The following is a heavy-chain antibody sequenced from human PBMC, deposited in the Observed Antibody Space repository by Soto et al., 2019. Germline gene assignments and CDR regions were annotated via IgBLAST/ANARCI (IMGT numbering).Heavy chain of an antibody. D-gene: IGHD1-26*01. CDR3: AKVSRGQPSPRFDH. CDR2: ISGSGRST. V-gene: IGHV3-23*01. J-gene: IGHJ5*02. Sequence: PGGSLRLSCAASGFTFSSYAMSWVRQAPGKGLEWVSAISGSGRSTYYADSVKGRFTISRDNSKNTLYLQMNSLRAEDTAVYYCAKVSRGQPSPRFDHWGQGTLVTVSS. CDR1: GFTFSSYA.